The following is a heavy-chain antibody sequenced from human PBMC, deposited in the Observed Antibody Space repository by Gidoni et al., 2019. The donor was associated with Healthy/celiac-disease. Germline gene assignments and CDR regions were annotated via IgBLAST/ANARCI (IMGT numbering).Heavy chain of an antibody. CDR3: ARDLDGDRAFDI. V-gene: IGHV7-4-1*02. D-gene: IGHD7-27*01. J-gene: IGHJ3*02. CDR1: GTTLPSYS. Sequence: QVQLVHSGSELKKPGDSVQVSCKASGTTLPSYSMNWVRQAPGQGLEWMGLINTNTGNPTDAQCFTGRFVFALDTSVSTAYRQISSLKAEDTAVYYCARDLDGDRAFDIWGQGTMVTVFS. CDR2: INTNTGNP.